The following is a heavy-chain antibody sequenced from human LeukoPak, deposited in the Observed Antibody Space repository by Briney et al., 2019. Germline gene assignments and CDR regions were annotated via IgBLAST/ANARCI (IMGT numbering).Heavy chain of an antibody. V-gene: IGHV3-30*04. CDR1: GFTFSSYA. CDR2: ISYGGSNK. J-gene: IGHJ4*02. Sequence: PGGSLRLSCAASGFTFSSYAMHWVRQAPGKGLEWVAVISYGGSNKYYADSVKGRFTISRDNSKNTLYLQMNSLRAEDTAVYYCARDADHIVGYWGQGTLVTVSS. CDR3: ARDADHIVGY. D-gene: IGHD2-21*01.